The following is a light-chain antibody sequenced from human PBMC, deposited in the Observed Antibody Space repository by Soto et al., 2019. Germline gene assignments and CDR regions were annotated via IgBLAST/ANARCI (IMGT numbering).Light chain of an antibody. CDR2: AAS. CDR1: QSISSY. CDR3: QQSISAPLT. V-gene: IGKV1-39*01. Sequence: DIQMTQSPSSLSASVGDRVTITCRASQSISSYLNWYQQKPGKAPKLLIYAASSLQSGVPSRFSGSGSGTVFTLTIAGLQPEDSASYFCQQSISAPLTFGGGTKVDIK. J-gene: IGKJ4*01.